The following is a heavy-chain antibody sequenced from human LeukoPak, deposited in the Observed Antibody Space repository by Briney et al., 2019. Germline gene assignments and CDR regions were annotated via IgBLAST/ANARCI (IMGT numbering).Heavy chain of an antibody. D-gene: IGHD3-16*01. CDR3: ARAVSGQRRGGDYYYYMDV. Sequence: ASVKVSCKASGYTFTGYYMHWVRQAPGQGLEWMGWINPNSGGTNYAQKLQGRVTMTTDTSTSTAYMELRSLRSDDTAVYYCARAVSGQRRGGDYYYYMDVWGKGTTVTVSS. CDR2: INPNSGGT. CDR1: GYTFTGYY. V-gene: IGHV1-2*02. J-gene: IGHJ6*03.